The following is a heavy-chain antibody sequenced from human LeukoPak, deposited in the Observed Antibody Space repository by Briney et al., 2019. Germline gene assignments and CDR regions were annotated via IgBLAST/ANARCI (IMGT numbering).Heavy chain of an antibody. CDR3: ARGDPNVDTAMVCDY. J-gene: IGHJ4*02. Sequence: GGSLRLSCAASGFTFSSYAMSWVRQAPGKGLEWVSSISSSSSYIYYADSVKGRFTISRDNAKNSLYLQMNSLRAEDTAVYYCARGDPNVDTAMVCDYWGQGTLVTVPS. CDR2: ISSSSSYI. CDR1: GFTFSSYA. V-gene: IGHV3-21*01. D-gene: IGHD5-18*01.